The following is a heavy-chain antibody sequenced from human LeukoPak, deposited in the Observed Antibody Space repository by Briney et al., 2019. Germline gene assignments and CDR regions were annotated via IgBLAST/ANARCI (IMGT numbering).Heavy chain of an antibody. Sequence: SETLSLTCTVSGYSISSGYYWGWIRQPPGKGLEWIGSIYHSGSTYYNPSLKSRVTISVDTSKNQFSLKLSSVTAADTAVYYCARREIVVVTSFDYWGQGTLVTVSS. CDR3: ARREIVVVTSFDY. V-gene: IGHV4-38-2*02. D-gene: IGHD3-22*01. CDR1: GYSISSGYY. CDR2: IYHSGST. J-gene: IGHJ4*02.